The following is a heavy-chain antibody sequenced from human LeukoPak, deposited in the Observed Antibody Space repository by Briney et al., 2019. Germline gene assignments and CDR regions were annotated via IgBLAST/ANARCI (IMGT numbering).Heavy chain of an antibody. V-gene: IGHV3-7*01. D-gene: IGHD6-19*01. CDR1: GFTFSSYW. CDR3: AREPYSSGWHNWFDP. CDR2: IKQDGSEK. J-gene: IGHJ5*02. Sequence: GGSLRLSCAASGFTFSSYWMSWVRQAPGKGLEWVANIKQDGSEKYYVDSVKGRFTISRDNAKNSLYLQMNSLRAEDTAVYYCAREPYSSGWHNWFDPWGQGTLVTVSS.